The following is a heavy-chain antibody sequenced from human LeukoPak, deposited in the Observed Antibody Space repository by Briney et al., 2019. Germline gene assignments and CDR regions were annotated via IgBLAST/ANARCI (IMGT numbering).Heavy chain of an antibody. Sequence: PGGSLILSCAASGFAFGGYAMTWVRQAPGRCLEWVSAITGAGDYTYYADSVKGRFTVSRDNSRNTLYLQMNTLRAEDTALYFCAKDGLYYDGSAHVYYFDYWGQGTLVAVSS. CDR3: AKDGLYYDGSAHVYYFDY. CDR1: GFAFGGYA. V-gene: IGHV3-23*01. D-gene: IGHD3-22*01. J-gene: IGHJ4*02. CDR2: ITGAGDYT.